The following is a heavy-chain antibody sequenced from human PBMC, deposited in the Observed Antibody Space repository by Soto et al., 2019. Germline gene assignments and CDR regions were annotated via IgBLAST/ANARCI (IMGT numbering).Heavy chain of an antibody. Sequence: EVQLLESGGGLVQPGGSLRLSCAASGFTFSTYAMSWVRQAPGKGLEWVSGMSGSGGSTYYADSVKGRFTISRDNSKTTLSLQMKSLRAGDPAVYYGSNLNSKVSGSYYNWGQGTLVTAAS. CDR2: MSGSGGST. CDR1: GFTFSTYA. J-gene: IGHJ4*02. CDR3: SNLNSKVSGSYYN. V-gene: IGHV3-23*01. D-gene: IGHD3-10*01.